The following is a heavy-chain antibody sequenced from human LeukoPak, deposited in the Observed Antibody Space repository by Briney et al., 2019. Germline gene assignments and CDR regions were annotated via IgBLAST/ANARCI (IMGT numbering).Heavy chain of an antibody. CDR2: MYSTGST. J-gene: IGHJ4*02. Sequence: PGGSLRLSCAVSGFSVSGNYMSWVRQAPGKGLDWVSVMYSTGSTDYADSVKGRFTISRDNSKNALYLQTNSLRTEDTAVYYCAREGGPYSSTLRGCWGQGTLVTVSS. CDR1: GFSVSGNY. CDR3: AREGGPYSSTLRGC. V-gene: IGHV3-53*01. D-gene: IGHD6-19*01.